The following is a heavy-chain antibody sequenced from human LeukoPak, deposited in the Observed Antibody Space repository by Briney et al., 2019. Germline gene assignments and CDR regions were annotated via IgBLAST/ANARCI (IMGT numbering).Heavy chain of an antibody. CDR2: IYYSGST. J-gene: IGHJ5*02. CDR1: GGSISSYY. D-gene: IGHD3-10*01. Sequence: SETLSLTCTVSGGSISSYYWSWIRQPAGPGLEWIGYIYYSGSTNYNPSLKSRVTISVDTSKNQFSLKLSSVTAADTAVYYCARGVWFGDNWFDPWGQGTLVTVSS. CDR3: ARGVWFGDNWFDP. V-gene: IGHV4-59*01.